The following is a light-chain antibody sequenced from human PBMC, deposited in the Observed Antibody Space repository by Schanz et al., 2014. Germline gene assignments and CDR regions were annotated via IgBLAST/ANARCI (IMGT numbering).Light chain of an antibody. V-gene: IGLV2-11*01. J-gene: IGLJ3*02. Sequence: QSVLTQPRSVSGSPGQSVTISCTGTSSDVGGYDFVSWYQQHPGKAPKLMIYDVSQRPSGVPDRFSGSKSGTSASLAIIGLQSEDEADYYCATWDDGLTARVFGGGTKLTVL. CDR1: SSDVGGYDF. CDR3: ATWDDGLTARV. CDR2: DVS.